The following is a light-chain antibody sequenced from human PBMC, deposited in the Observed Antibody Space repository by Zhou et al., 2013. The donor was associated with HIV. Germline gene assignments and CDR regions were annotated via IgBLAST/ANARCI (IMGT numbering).Light chain of an antibody. CDR1: QSVSSNQ. CDR2: GAS. V-gene: IGKV3-20*01. J-gene: IGKJ5*01. CDR3: QQYGTSPRT. Sequence: EIVLTQSPGTLSLSPGERAALSCRASQSVSSNQLAWYQQKPGQAPRLLIYGASSRATGIPDRFSGSGSGTDFILTISRLEPEDFAVYYCQQYGTSPRTFGQGHD.